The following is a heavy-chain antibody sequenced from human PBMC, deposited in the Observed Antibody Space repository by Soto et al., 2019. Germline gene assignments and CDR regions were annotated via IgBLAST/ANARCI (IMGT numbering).Heavy chain of an antibody. Sequence: QVQLVESGGGVVQPGRSLRLSCAASGFTFSSYAMHWVRQAPGKGLEWWAVISYDGSHEYYADSVRGRFTISRDNSKNTLYLHSKRLGAEHTAVYFCAKARAIFGVVIISDYYYDMGVWGQGTTVTVSS. CDR1: GFTFSSYA. J-gene: IGHJ6*02. CDR2: ISYDGSHE. D-gene: IGHD3-3*01. CDR3: AKARAIFGVVIISDYYYDMGV. V-gene: IGHV3-30*18.